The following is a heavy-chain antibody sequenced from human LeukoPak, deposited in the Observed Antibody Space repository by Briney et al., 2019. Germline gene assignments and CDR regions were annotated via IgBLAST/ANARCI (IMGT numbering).Heavy chain of an antibody. V-gene: IGHV4-30-4*08. CDR3: ARGEDRQYYYDSSGKGPPDY. Sequence: SETLSLTCTVSGGSISSADYYWGWVRQPPGKGLEWIGYIYYSGSTYYNPSLKSRVTISVDTSKNQFSLKLSSVTAADTAVYYCARGEDRQYYYDSSGKGPPDYWGQGTLVTVSS. CDR1: GGSISSADYY. J-gene: IGHJ4*02. D-gene: IGHD3-22*01. CDR2: IYYSGST.